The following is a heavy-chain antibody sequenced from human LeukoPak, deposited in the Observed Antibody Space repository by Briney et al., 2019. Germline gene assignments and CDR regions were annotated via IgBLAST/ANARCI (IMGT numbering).Heavy chain of an antibody. V-gene: IGHV3-11*06. CDR2: ISSGSTYT. Sequence: GGSLRLSCAASGFTFSDYYMSWIRQAPGKGLEWVSYISSGSTYTNHADSVKGRFAISRDNAKKSLYLQMNSLRVEDTAMYYCARDSYSSGWGDYWGQGILVTVSS. CDR3: ARDSYSSGWGDY. CDR1: GFTFSDYY. J-gene: IGHJ4*02. D-gene: IGHD6-19*01.